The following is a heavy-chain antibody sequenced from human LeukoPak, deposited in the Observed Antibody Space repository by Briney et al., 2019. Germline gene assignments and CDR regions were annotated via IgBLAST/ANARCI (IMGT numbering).Heavy chain of an antibody. CDR3: ARDPHRQHSGSYHLPY. J-gene: IGHJ4*02. Sequence: PGGSLRLSCAASGVTFSSYAMSWVRQAPGKGLEWVSAISGSGGSTYYADSVKGRFTISRDNSKNTLYLQMNSLRAGDTAVYYCARDPHRQHSGSYHLPYWGQGTLVTVSS. V-gene: IGHV3-23*01. CDR1: GVTFSSYA. CDR2: ISGSGGST. D-gene: IGHD1-26*01.